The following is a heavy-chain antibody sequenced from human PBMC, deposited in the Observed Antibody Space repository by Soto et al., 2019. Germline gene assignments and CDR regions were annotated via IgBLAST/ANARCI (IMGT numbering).Heavy chain of an antibody. D-gene: IGHD6-13*01. V-gene: IGHV4-61*01. CDR1: GGSVSSGSYY. CDR2: IYYSGST. Sequence: QVQLQESGPGLVKPSETLSLTCTVSGGSVSSGSYYWSWIRQPPGKGLEWIGYIYYSGSTNYNPSLKSRVTISVDTSKNQFSLKLSSVTAADTAVYYCARVFGSSWEKTVDYWGQGTLVTVSS. J-gene: IGHJ4*02. CDR3: ARVFGSSWEKTVDY.